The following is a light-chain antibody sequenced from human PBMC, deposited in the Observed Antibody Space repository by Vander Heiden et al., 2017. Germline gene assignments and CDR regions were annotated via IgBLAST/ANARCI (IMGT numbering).Light chain of an antibody. V-gene: IGKV3-15*01. J-gene: IGKJ4*01. CDR1: ESVRNK. Sequence: VTTQPPATLSVSPGEGTTLSCRASESVRNKLAWYQHKPGQPPRLIIYYTSTRAAGIPARFSGSGSETEFTLTISSLRSEDFAVYYCQQYGNWPPVTFGGGTKVDVK. CDR2: YTS. CDR3: QQYGNWPPVT.